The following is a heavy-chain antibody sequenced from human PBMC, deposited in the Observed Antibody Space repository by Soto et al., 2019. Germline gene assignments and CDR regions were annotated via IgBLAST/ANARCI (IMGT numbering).Heavy chain of an antibody. V-gene: IGHV3-9*01. D-gene: IGHD1-1*01. Sequence: GGSLRLSCAASGFTFDDYAMHWVRQAPGKGLEWVSGISWNSGSIGYADSVKGRFTISRDNAKNSLYLQMNSLRAEDTALYYCAKGYPVQLERRGDAFDIWGQGTMVTVSS. CDR1: GFTFDDYA. CDR3: AKGYPVQLERRGDAFDI. CDR2: ISWNSGSI. J-gene: IGHJ3*02.